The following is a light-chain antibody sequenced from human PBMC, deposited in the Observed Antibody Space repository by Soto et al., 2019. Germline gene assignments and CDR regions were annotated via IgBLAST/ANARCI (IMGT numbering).Light chain of an antibody. J-gene: IGKJ1*01. CDR1: QSVGSN. V-gene: IGKV3-15*01. CDR3: QQYNNWPPDRT. CDR2: GAS. Sequence: EIVMTQSPATLSVSPGERATLSCRASQSVGSNLAWYQLKPGQAPRLLIYGASTRATGIPARFSGSGSGTDFTLTISSLQSEDFAFYFCQQYNNWPPDRTFGQGTKVEIK.